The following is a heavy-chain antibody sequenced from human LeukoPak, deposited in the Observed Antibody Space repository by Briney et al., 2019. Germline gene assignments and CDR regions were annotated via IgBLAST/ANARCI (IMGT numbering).Heavy chain of an antibody. CDR1: GGSFSGYY. Sequence: SETLSLTCAAYGGSFSGYYWSWIRQPPGKGLEWIGEINHSGSTNYNPSLKSRVTISVDTSKNQYSLKLSSVTAADTAVYYCARYYYGSGSYYSDVWGQGTTVTVSS. D-gene: IGHD3-10*01. CDR3: ARYYYGSGSYYSDV. V-gene: IGHV4-34*01. CDR2: INHSGST. J-gene: IGHJ6*02.